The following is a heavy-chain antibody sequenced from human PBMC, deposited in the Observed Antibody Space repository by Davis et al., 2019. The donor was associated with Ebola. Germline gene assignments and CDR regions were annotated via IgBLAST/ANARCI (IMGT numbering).Heavy chain of an antibody. CDR1: GDSITSGSYY. D-gene: IGHD6-6*01. V-gene: IGHV4-39*07. CDR3: ARLSGLFSSSSGALYFDL. J-gene: IGHJ2*01. CDR2: IYYNGRT. Sequence: SETLSLTCTVSGDSITSGSYYWGWVRQPPGKGLEWIGAIYYNGRTYYNSSLESRVTISLDTSKNQFSLKLRSVTAADTAVYFCARLSGLFSSSSGALYFDLWGRGTLVSVSS.